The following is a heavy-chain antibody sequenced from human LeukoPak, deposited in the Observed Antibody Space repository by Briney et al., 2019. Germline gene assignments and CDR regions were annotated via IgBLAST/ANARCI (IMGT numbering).Heavy chain of an antibody. D-gene: IGHD3-22*01. V-gene: IGHV4-59*08. J-gene: IGHJ5*02. CDR1: GGSISSYY. CDR3: ARSTYYYDSSGYYYVFWFDP. Sequence: PSETLSLTCTVSGGSISSYYWSWIRQPPGKGLEWIAYIYYSGSTNYNPSLKSRVTISVDTSKNQFSLKLSSVTAADTAVYYCARSTYYYDSSGYYYVFWFDPWGQGTLVTVSS. CDR2: IYYSGST.